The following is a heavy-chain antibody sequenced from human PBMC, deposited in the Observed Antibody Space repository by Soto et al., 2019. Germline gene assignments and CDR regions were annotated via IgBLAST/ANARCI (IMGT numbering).Heavy chain of an antibody. CDR3: AREGITIFGVVTNWFDP. J-gene: IGHJ5*02. V-gene: IGHV1-18*01. Sequence: GASGKGSPKASGYTFASYGISWVRQAPGQGLEWMGWTIAYNGNTNYAQKLQGRVTMTTDTPTRTAYMELRSLRSDDTAVYYCAREGITIFGVVTNWFDPWGQGTLVTVSS. D-gene: IGHD3-3*01. CDR1: GYTFASYG. CDR2: TIAYNGNT.